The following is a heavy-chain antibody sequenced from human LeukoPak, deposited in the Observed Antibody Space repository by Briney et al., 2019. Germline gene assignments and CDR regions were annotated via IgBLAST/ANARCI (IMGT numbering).Heavy chain of an antibody. D-gene: IGHD6-19*01. CDR1: GYTFSGYY. J-gene: IGHJ3*02. CDR3: ARVMVAGTNNGAFDI. CDR2: INPKSGGT. Sequence: ASVKVSCKASGYTFSGYYMHWVRQAPGQGLEWMGWINPKSGGTNYAQKFQGRVTMTRDTSTSTVYMELSSLRSEDTAVYYCARVMVAGTNNGAFDIWGQGTMVTVSS. V-gene: IGHV1-2*02.